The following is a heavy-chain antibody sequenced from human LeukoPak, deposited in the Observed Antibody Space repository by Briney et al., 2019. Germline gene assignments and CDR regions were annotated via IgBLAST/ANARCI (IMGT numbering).Heavy chain of an antibody. V-gene: IGHV3-9*01. CDR2: ISWNSGSI. CDR3: AKVARPRGSFDY. D-gene: IGHD6-6*01. CDR1: GFTFDDYA. Sequence: GGSLRLSCAASGFTFDDYAMHWVRQAPGKGLEWVSGISWNSGSIGYADSVKGRFTISRDNSKNTLYLQMNSLRAEDTAVYYCAKVARPRGSFDYWGQGTLVTVSS. J-gene: IGHJ4*02.